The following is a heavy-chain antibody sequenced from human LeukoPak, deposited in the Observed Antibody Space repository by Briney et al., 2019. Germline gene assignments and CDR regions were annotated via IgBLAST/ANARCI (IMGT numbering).Heavy chain of an antibody. CDR3: ARGTSYYPEYYYYGMDV. D-gene: IGHD3-10*01. CDR2: ISSSSSTI. CDR1: GFTFSSYS. V-gene: IGHV3-48*01. Sequence: GGSLRLSCAASGFTFSSYSMNWVRQAPGKGLEWVSYISSSSSTIYHADSVKGRFTISRDNAKNSLYLQMNSLRAEDTAVYYCARGTSYYPEYYYYGMDVWGQGTTVTVSS. J-gene: IGHJ6*02.